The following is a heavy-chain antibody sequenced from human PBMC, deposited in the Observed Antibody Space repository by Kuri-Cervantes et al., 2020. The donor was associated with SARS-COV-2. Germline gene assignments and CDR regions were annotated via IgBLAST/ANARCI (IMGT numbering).Heavy chain of an antibody. CDR1: GFTVSSNY. V-gene: IGHV3-53*01. Sequence: GGSLRLSCAASGFTVSSNYMSWVRQAPGKGLEWVSVIYSGGSTYYADSVKGRFTISRDNSKNTLYLQMNSLRAEDTAVYYCAKDPYDFWSGYYLYYFDYWGQGTLVTVSS. D-gene: IGHD3-3*01. J-gene: IGHJ4*02. CDR2: IYSGGST. CDR3: AKDPYDFWSGYYLYYFDY.